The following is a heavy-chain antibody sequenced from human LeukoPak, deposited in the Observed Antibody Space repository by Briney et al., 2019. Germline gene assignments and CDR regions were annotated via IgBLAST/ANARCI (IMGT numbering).Heavy chain of an antibody. CDR2: VSVYNGNT. V-gene: IGHV1-18*01. Sequence: ASVKVSCKASGYTFTNYGISWVRQDPGQGREWLGWVSVYNGNTKYAQRLQGRVTMTTDTSTSTAYMELRSLRSDDTAVYYCASDRSRPDYYDSSGYYPFDYWGQGTLVTVSS. CDR3: ASDRSRPDYYDSSGYYPFDY. D-gene: IGHD3-22*01. CDR1: GYTFTNYG. J-gene: IGHJ4*02.